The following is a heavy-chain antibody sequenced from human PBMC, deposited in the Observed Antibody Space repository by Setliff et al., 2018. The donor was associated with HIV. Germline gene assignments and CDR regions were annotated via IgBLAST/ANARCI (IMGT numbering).Heavy chain of an antibody. CDR3: ANRYCSSTSCYLGWFDP. D-gene: IGHD2-2*01. CDR1: GYSFTNHY. J-gene: IGHJ5*02. V-gene: IGHV1-69*10. Sequence: ASVKVSCKPSGYSFTNHYMHWVRQAPGQGLEWMGVINPILGIANYAQKFQGRVTITADKSTSTAYMELSSLISEDTAVYYCANRYCSSTSCYLGWFDPWCQGTLVTVSS. CDR2: INPILGIA.